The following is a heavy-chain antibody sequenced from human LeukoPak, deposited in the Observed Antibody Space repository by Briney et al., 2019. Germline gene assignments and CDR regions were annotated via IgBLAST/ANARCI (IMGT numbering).Heavy chain of an antibody. CDR1: GGSISSYY. CDR3: ASFRYGYYSYFDY. V-gene: IGHV4-59*01. CDR2: IYYSGST. Sequence: SETLSLTCTVSGGSISSYYWSWIRQPPGKGLEWIGYIYYSGSTNYNPSLKSRVTISVDTSKNQFSLKLSSVTAADTAVYYCASFRYGYYSYFDYWGQGTLVTVSS. J-gene: IGHJ4*02. D-gene: IGHD3-3*01.